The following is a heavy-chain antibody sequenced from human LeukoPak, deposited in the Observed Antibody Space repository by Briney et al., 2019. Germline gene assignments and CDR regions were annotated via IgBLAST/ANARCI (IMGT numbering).Heavy chain of an antibody. CDR2: IIPIFGTA. Sequence: SVKVSCKASGGTFSSYAISWVRQAPGQGLEWMGGIIPIFGTANYAQKFQGRVTITTDESTSTAYMELSSLRSEDTVVYYCARSPLTIFGVASPKYYFDYWGQGTLVTVSS. CDR3: ARSPLTIFGVASPKYYFDY. J-gene: IGHJ4*02. V-gene: IGHV1-69*05. D-gene: IGHD3-3*01. CDR1: GGTFSSYA.